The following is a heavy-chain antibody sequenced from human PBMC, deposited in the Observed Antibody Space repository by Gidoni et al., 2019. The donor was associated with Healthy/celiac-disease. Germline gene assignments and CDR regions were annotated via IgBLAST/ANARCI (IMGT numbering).Heavy chain of an antibody. D-gene: IGHD6-13*01. V-gene: IGHV4-34*01. J-gene: IGHJ4*02. CDR2: INHSGST. CDR1: GGSFSGYY. Sequence: QVQLQQWGAGLLKPSETLSLTCAVYGGSFSGYYWSWIRQPPGKGLEWIGEINHSGSTNYNPSLKSRVTISVDTSKNQFSLKLSSVTAADTAVYYCARGRNSSSWKYYFDYWGQGTLVTVSS. CDR3: ARGRNSSSWKYYFDY.